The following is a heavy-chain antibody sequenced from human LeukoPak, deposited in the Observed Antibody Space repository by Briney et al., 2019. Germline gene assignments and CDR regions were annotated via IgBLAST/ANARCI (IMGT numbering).Heavy chain of an antibody. CDR2: INPNGGGT. V-gene: IGHV1-2*02. Sequence: ASVKVSCTASGYTFTGYYIHWVRQAPGQGLEWMGWINPNGGGTKYAQKFQGRVTMTRDTSISTAYMDLSRLRSDDTAVYYCARDKQLDWAHYYYYYMDVWGKGTTVTVSS. D-gene: IGHD1-1*01. CDR3: ARDKQLDWAHYYYYYMDV. J-gene: IGHJ6*03. CDR1: GYTFTGYY.